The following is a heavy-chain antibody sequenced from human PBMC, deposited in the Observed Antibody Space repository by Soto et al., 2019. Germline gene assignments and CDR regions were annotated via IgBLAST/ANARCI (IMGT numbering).Heavy chain of an antibody. V-gene: IGHV3-49*03. CDR2: IRSKAYGGTT. CDR1: GFTFGDYA. D-gene: IGHD3-22*01. Sequence: GGSLRLSCTASGFTFGDYAMSWFRQAPGKGLEWVGFIRSKAYGGTTEYAASVKGRFTISRDDSKSIAYLQMNSLKTEDTAVYYCTREFFDDSSGYYYGAFDIWGQGTMVTVSS. CDR3: TREFFDDSSGYYYGAFDI. J-gene: IGHJ3*02.